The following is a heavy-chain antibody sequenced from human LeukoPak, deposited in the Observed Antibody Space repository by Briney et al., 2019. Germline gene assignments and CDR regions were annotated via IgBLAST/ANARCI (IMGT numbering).Heavy chain of an antibody. V-gene: IGHV3-64D*06. Sequence: GGSLRLSCSASGFTFSSYAMKWVRQAPGKGLEYVSVISSNGGSTHYVDSVKGRFTISRDNSKNMLYLQMSSLRAEDTAVYYCVKGSSTSYRYNWFDPWGQGTLVTVSS. CDR1: GFTFSSYA. CDR2: ISSNGGST. D-gene: IGHD2-2*01. J-gene: IGHJ5*02. CDR3: VKGSSTSYRYNWFDP.